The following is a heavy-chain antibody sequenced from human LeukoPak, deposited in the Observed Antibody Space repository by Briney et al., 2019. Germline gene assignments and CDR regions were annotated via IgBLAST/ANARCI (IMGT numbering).Heavy chain of an antibody. V-gene: IGHV1-18*01. D-gene: IGHD6-19*01. CDR3: ARVRDSSGWSAFDP. Sequence: ASVKVSCKASGYTFTSYGISWVRQAPGQGLEWMGWISAYNGNTNYAQKFQGRVTITADKSTSTAYMELSSLRSEDTAVYYCARVRDSSGWSAFDPWGQGTLVTVSS. CDR2: ISAYNGNT. CDR1: GYTFTSYG. J-gene: IGHJ5*02.